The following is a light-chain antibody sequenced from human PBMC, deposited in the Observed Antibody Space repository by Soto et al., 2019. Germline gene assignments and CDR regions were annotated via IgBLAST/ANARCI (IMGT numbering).Light chain of an antibody. CDR3: QQASTCGGGT. V-gene: IGKV3-20*01. CDR2: GAS. J-gene: IGKJ4*01. Sequence: EIVLTQSPGTLSLSPGERATLSCRASQSVSSNYLSWYQHRPGQAPRLLIYGASTRAIGIPDRFSGSGSGTDFTLTINRLEPEDFAVYYCQQASTCGGGTFGGGTKVEIK. CDR1: QSVSSNY.